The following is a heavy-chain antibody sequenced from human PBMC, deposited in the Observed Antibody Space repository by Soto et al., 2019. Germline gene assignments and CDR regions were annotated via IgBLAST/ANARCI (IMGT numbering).Heavy chain of an antibody. D-gene: IGHD3-10*01. J-gene: IGHJ6*02. Sequence: SETLSLTCTVSGGSISSSSYYWGWIRQPPGKGLEWIGSIYYSGSTYYNPSLKSRVTISVDTSKNQFSLKLSSVTAADTAVYYCASHYGSGSYYYYYYYGMDVWGQGTTVTVSS. CDR2: IYYSGST. CDR1: GGSISSSSYY. CDR3: ASHYGSGSYYYYYYYGMDV. V-gene: IGHV4-39*01.